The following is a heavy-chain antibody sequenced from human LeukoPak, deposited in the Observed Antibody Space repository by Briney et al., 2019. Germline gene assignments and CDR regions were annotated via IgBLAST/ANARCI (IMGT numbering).Heavy chain of an antibody. D-gene: IGHD4-23*01. CDR3: ARDRLRWPKIDY. Sequence: SETLSLTCTVSGGSISSSSYYWGWIRQPPGKGLEWIGSIYYSVTTYYNPSLKSRVTISVDTPKNQFSLKLNSVTAADTAVYYCARDRLRWPKIDYWGQGTLVTVSS. CDR1: GGSISSSSYY. J-gene: IGHJ4*02. V-gene: IGHV4-39*07. CDR2: IYYSVTT.